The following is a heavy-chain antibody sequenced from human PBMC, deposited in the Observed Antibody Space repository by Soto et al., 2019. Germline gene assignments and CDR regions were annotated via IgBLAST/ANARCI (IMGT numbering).Heavy chain of an antibody. V-gene: IGHV3-30-3*01. Sequence: QVQLVESGGGVVQPGRSLRLSCAASGFTFSSYAMHWVRQAPGKGLEWVAVISYDGSNKYYADSVKGRFTISRDNSKNTLYLQMNSLRAEDTAVYDCARVGFGLELPGGMDVWGQGTTVTVSS. CDR1: GFTFSSYA. CDR2: ISYDGSNK. CDR3: ARVGFGLELPGGMDV. J-gene: IGHJ6*02. D-gene: IGHD1-7*01.